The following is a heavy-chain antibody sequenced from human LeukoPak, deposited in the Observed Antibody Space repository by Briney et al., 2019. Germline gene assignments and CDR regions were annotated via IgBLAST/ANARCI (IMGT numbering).Heavy chain of an antibody. CDR3: SRVGPGGAGAFDY. CDR1: GFTFSSYW. D-gene: IGHD6-13*01. CDR2: IKQDGSEK. Sequence: PGGSLRLSCAASGFTFSSYWMSWVRQAPGKGLEWVANIKQDGSEKDYVDSVKGRFTISRDNAKNLLYLQMNSLRTEDTAVYYCSRVGPGGAGAFDYWGQGTLVTVSS. V-gene: IGHV3-7*03. J-gene: IGHJ4*02.